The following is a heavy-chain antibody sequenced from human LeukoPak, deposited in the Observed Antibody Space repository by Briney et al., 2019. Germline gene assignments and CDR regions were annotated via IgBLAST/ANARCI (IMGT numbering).Heavy chain of an antibody. J-gene: IGHJ4*02. D-gene: IGHD3-10*01. V-gene: IGHV1-69*05. CDR3: ARDPFMVRGVITTAYFDY. CDR1: GGTFSSYA. Sequence: ASVKVSCKASGGTFSSYAISWVRQAPGQGLEWMGRIIPIFGTASYAQKFQGRVTITTDESASTAYMELSSLRSENTAVYYCARDPFMVRGVITTAYFDYWGQGTLVTVSS. CDR2: IIPIFGTA.